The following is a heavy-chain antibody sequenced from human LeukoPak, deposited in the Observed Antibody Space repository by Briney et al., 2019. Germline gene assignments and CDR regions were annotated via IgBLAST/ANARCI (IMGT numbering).Heavy chain of an antibody. CDR3: ARDTAVAYLRDY. D-gene: IGHD6-19*01. CDR1: GFTFSSYG. V-gene: IGHV3-30*02. J-gene: IGHJ4*02. CDR2: IRYDGSNK. Sequence: GGSLRLSCAASGFTFSSYGMHWVRQAPGKGLEWVAFIRYDGSNKYYADSVKGRFTISRDNSKNTLYLQMNSLRAEDTAVYYCARDTAVAYLRDYWGQGTLVTVSS.